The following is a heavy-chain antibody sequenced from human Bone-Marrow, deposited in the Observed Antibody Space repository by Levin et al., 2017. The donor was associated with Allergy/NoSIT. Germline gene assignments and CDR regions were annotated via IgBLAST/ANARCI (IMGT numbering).Heavy chain of an antibody. CDR3: VKPKASSNAWYIDY. CDR2: ISDSGGST. Sequence: LTGGSLRLSCVASGFSFSSYAMSWVRQAPGKGLEWVSAISDSGGSTYYADSVKGRFTISRDNSKSTLYLQMNSLRAEDTAMYYCVKPKASSNAWYIDYWGQGTLVTVSS. D-gene: IGHD6-19*01. CDR1: GFSFSSYA. V-gene: IGHV3-23*01. J-gene: IGHJ4*02.